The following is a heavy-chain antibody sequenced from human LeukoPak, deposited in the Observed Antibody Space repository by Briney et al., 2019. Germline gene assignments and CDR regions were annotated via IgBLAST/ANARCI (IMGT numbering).Heavy chain of an antibody. CDR2: IKSKIDGGTT. V-gene: IGHV3-15*01. CDR1: GFTFSNAW. J-gene: IGHJ4*02. Sequence: GGSLRLSCAASGFTFSNAWMSWVRQAPGKGLEWVGRIKSKIDGGTTDYAAPVKGRFTISRDDSKNTLYLQMNSLKTEDTAVYYCTTGIAAAPTFYFDYWGQGTLVTVSS. CDR3: TTGIAAAPTFYFDY. D-gene: IGHD6-13*01.